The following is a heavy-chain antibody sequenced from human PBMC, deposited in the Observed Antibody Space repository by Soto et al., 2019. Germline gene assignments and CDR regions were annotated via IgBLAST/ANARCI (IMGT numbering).Heavy chain of an antibody. V-gene: IGHV3-7*05. CDR3: ARWTVSAKNWFDP. J-gene: IGHJ5*02. Sequence: EVQLVESGGGLVLPGGSLRLSCAASGFTFSSYWMTWVRQAPGKGLEWVANIRQDGGQIDYVDSVKGRFTISRDNAKNSLYLQMNSLRAEDTAVYYCARWTVSAKNWFDPWGQGTLVTVSS. D-gene: IGHD2-8*01. CDR1: GFTFSSYW. CDR2: IRQDGGQI.